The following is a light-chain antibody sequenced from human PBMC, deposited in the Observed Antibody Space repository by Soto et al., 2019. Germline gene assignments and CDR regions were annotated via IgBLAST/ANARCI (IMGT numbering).Light chain of an antibody. Sequence: QSVLTQPASVSGSPGQSITISCTGTSSDVGAYDYVSWYQQHPDKAPKLMIYEVSNRPSGISSRFSGSKSGKTASLTISGLQAEDEADYYCSSYTSSSTWVFGGGTKLTVL. CDR3: SSYTSSSTWV. CDR2: EVS. CDR1: SSDVGAYDY. V-gene: IGLV2-14*01. J-gene: IGLJ3*02.